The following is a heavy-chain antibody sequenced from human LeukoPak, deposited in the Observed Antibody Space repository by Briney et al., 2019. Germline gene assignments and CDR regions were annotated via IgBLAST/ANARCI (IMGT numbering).Heavy chain of an antibody. CDR3: ARDIFLLHMVATEDLDY. V-gene: IGHV1-2*02. D-gene: IGHD5-12*01. J-gene: IGHJ4*02. CDR2: INPNSGGT. CDR1: GYTFTGYY. Sequence: ASVKVSCKASGYTFTGYYMHWVRQAPGQGLEWMGWINPNSGGTNYAQKFQGRVTMTGDTSISTAYMELSRLRSDDTAVYYCARDIFLLHMVATEDLDYWGQGTLVTVSS.